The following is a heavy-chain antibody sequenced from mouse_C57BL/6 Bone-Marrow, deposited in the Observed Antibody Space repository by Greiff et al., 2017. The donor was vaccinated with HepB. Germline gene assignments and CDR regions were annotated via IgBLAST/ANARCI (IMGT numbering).Heavy chain of an antibody. V-gene: IGHV1-82*01. CDR2: IYPGDGDT. CDR3: ARAWDEYFDY. D-gene: IGHD4-1*01. Sequence: VQLQQSGPELVKPGASVKISCKASGYAFSSSWMNWVKQRPGKGLEWIGRIYPGDGDTNYNGKFKGKATLTADKSSSTAYMQLSSLTSEDSAVYFCARAWDEYFDYWGQGTTLTVSS. J-gene: IGHJ2*01. CDR1: GYAFSSSW.